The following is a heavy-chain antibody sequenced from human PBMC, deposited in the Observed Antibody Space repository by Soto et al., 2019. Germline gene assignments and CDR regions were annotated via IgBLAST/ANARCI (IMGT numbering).Heavy chain of an antibody. CDR1: GGSFSGYY. J-gene: IGHJ4*02. V-gene: IGHV4-34*01. CDR3: ARGGVWQQLVNFDY. D-gene: IGHD6-13*01. Sequence: SETRSLTCAVYGGSFSGYYWSWIRQPPGKGLEWIGEINHSGSTNYNPSLKSRVTISVDTSKNQFSLKLSSVTAADTAVYYCARGGVWQQLVNFDYWGQGTLVTVSS. CDR2: INHSGST.